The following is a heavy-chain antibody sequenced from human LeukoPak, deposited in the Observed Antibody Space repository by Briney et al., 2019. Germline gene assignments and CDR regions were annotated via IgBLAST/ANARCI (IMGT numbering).Heavy chain of an antibody. CDR2: ISSSSSYI. V-gene: IGHV3-21*01. J-gene: IGHJ5*02. D-gene: IGHD3-3*01. CDR3: ARTRSGYDFWSGYPPFDP. CDR1: GFTFSSYS. Sequence: PGGSLRLSCAASGFTFSSYSMNWVRQAPGKGLEWVSSISSSSSYIYYADSVKGRFTISRDNAKNSLYLQMNSLRAEDTAVYYCARTRSGYDFWSGYPPFDPWGQGTLVTVSS.